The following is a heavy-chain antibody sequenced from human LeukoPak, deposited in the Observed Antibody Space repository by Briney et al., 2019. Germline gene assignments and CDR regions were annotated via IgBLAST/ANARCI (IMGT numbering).Heavy chain of an antibody. J-gene: IGHJ6*02. D-gene: IGHD2-2*02. CDR1: GFTFSSYA. CDR3: ARDRWSDIVVVPAAIPRGEYGMDV. V-gene: IGHV3-30*04. CDR2: ISYDGSNK. Sequence: GGSLRLSCAASGFTFSSYAMHWVHQAPGKGLEWVAVISYDGSNKYYADSVKGRFTISRDNSKSTLYLQMNSLRAEDTAVYYCARDRWSDIVVVPAAIPRGEYGMDVWGQGTTVTVSS.